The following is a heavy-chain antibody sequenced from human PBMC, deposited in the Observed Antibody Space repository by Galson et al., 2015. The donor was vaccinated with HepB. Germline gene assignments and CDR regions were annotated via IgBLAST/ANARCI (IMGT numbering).Heavy chain of an antibody. V-gene: IGHV3-30*02. CDR1: GFTFSSYG. CDR2: IRYDGSNK. D-gene: IGHD6-13*01. J-gene: IGHJ1*01. CDR3: AKDGESSSWYRYFQH. Sequence: SLRLSCAASGFTFSSYGMHWARQAPGKGLEWVAFIRYDGSNKYYADSVKGRFTISRDNSKNTLYLQMNSLRAEDTAVYYCAKDGESSSWYRYFQHWGQGTLVTVSS.